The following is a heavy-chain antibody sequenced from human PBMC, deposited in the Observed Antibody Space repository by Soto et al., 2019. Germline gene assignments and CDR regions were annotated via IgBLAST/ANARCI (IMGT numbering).Heavy chain of an antibody. CDR3: ARIFYEDVAYPTDAFDL. D-gene: IGHD3-3*02. J-gene: IGHJ3*01. V-gene: IGHV4-30-4*01. Sequence: QVQLQESGPGLVKPSQTLSLTCTVSGGSISSGYYYWNWIRQPPGKGLEWLGYIFYSGTTQYNPSLKSRVTISADTSKNHFTLELTSVTAADTAVYYCARIFYEDVAYPTDAFDLWGQGTLITVSS. CDR2: IFYSGTT. CDR1: GGSISSGYYY.